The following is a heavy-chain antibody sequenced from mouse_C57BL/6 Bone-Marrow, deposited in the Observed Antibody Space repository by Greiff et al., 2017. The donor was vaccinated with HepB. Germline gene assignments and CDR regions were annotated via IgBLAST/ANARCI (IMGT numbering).Heavy chain of an antibody. CDR3: ARCFNATDY. CDR2: IYPCSGNT. Sequence: QVQLEQSGAELVRPGASVKLSCKASGYTFTSYGIHWVKQRPGQGLEWIGEIYPCSGNTYYNQKFKGKATLTADKSSSTAYMQLSSLTSEDSAVYCCARCFNATDYWGQGTGITVSA. V-gene: IGHV1-55*01. CDR1: GYTFTSYG. J-gene: IGHJ4*01.